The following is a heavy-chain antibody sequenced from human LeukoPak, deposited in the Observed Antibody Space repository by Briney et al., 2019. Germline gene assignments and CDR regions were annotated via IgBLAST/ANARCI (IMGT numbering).Heavy chain of an antibody. Sequence: GGSLRLSCAASGFSFSSNSMNWVRQAPGKGLEWVSSISSSSSYIYYADSVKGRFTISRDNARNSLYLQMNSLRAEDTAVYYCARGWDTSYYYMDVWGKGTTVTVSS. CDR3: ARGWDTSYYYMDV. J-gene: IGHJ6*03. V-gene: IGHV3-21*01. D-gene: IGHD5-18*01. CDR1: GFSFSSNS. CDR2: ISSSSSYI.